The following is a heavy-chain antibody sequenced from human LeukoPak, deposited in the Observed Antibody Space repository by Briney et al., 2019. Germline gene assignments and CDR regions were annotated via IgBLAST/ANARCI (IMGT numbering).Heavy chain of an antibody. CDR3: AKARHYYDSSGYTDY. D-gene: IGHD3-22*01. CDR1: GLTFSSYG. J-gene: IGHJ4*02. Sequence: PGRSLRLSCAASGLTFSSYGVHWVRQAPGKGLEWVAVISYDGSNKYYADSVKGRFTISRDNSKNTLYLQMNSLRAEDTAVYYCAKARHYYDSSGYTDYWGQGTLVTVSS. V-gene: IGHV3-30*18. CDR2: ISYDGSNK.